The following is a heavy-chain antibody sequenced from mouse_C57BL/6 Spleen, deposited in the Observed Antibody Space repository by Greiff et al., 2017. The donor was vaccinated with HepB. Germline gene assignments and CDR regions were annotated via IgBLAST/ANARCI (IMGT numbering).Heavy chain of an antibody. J-gene: IGHJ2*01. V-gene: IGHV1-55*01. D-gene: IGHD2-4*01. Sequence: QVQLQQPGAELVKPGASVKMSCKASGYTFTSYWITWVKQRPGQGLEWIGDIYPGSGSTNYNEKFKSKATLTVDTSSSTAYMQLSSLTSEDSAVYYSARGGYGIYYEYDFDYWGQGTTLTVSS. CDR2: IYPGSGST. CDR1: GYTFTSYW. CDR3: ARGGYGIYYEYDFDY.